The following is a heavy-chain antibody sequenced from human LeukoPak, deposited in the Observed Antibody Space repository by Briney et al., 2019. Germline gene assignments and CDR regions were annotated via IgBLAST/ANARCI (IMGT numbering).Heavy chain of an antibody. V-gene: IGHV2-5*02. Sequence: SGPTLVNPTQTLTLTCTFSGFSLSTSGVGVGWIRPPPGKALEWLALIYWDDDKRYSPSLKSRLTITKDTSKNQVVLTMTNMDPVDTATYYCAHRRYAVTHEGTSAVFDYWGQGTLVTVSS. D-gene: IGHD4-17*01. CDR2: IYWDDDK. J-gene: IGHJ4*02. CDR1: GFSLSTSGVG. CDR3: AHRRYAVTHEGTSAVFDY.